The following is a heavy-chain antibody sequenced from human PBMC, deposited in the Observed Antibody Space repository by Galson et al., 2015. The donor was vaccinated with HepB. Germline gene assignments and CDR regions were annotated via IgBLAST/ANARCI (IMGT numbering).Heavy chain of an antibody. D-gene: IGHD4-17*01. J-gene: IGHJ6*02. V-gene: IGHV1-58*02. CDR1: GFTFTSSA. Sequence: SVKVSCKASGFTFTSSAMQWVRQARGQRLEWIGWIVVGSGNTNYAQKFQERVTITRDMSTSTAYMELSSLRSEDTAVYYCAAATVTTYYYYDMDVWGQGTLVTVSS. CDR2: IVVGSGNT. CDR3: AAATVTTYYYYDMDV.